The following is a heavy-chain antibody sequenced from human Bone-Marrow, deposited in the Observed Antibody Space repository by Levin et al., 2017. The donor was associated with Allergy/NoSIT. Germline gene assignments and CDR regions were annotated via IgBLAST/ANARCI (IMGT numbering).Heavy chain of an antibody. D-gene: IGHD4-11*01. CDR1: GYLFTDYY. J-gene: IGHJ6*02. CDR2: IDPNSGGP. V-gene: IGHV1-2*06. Sequence: PGESLKISCKASGYLFTDYYIHWVRQVPGQGLEWMGRIDPNSGGPVLNQKFQDRVFMTTGTAISTAHMELSSLRSDDTAVYYCARSDLSNYDYYYGMDVWGQGTTVTVSS. CDR3: ARSDLSNYDYYYGMDV.